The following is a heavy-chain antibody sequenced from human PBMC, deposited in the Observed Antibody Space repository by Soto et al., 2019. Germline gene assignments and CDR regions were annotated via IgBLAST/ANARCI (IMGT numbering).Heavy chain of an antibody. J-gene: IGHJ4*02. D-gene: IGHD2-21*01. CDR1: GFTFTSYA. CDR3: ARGSAYRTPYFFDY. Sequence: EVQLLESGGGLVQPGGSLRISCAASGFTFTSYAMSWVRQAPGKWLEWVSAISSTGGTSFYADSVKGRFTISRDISKNPLRLQVTSLRFEDTALYFCARGSAYRTPYFFDYWGPGTLVTVSS. V-gene: IGHV3-23*01. CDR2: ISSTGGTS.